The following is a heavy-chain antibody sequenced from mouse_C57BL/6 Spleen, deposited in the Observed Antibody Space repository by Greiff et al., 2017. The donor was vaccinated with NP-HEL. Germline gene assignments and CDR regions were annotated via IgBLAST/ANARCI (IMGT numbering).Heavy chain of an antibody. D-gene: IGHD1-1*01. Sequence: QVQLQQSGAELARPGASVKMSCKASGYTFTSYTMHWVKQRPGQGLEWIGYITPSSGYTKYNQKFKDKATLTADKSSSTAYMQLSSLTSEDSAVYYCARGDYGSSHWYFDVWGTGTTVTVSS. CDR1: GYTFTSYT. J-gene: IGHJ1*03. CDR3: ARGDYGSSHWYFDV. CDR2: ITPSSGYT. V-gene: IGHV1-4*01.